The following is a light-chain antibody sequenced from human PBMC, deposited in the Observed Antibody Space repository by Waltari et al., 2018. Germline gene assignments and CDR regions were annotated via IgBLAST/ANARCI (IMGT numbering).Light chain of an antibody. CDR2: WAF. CDR3: QQCYSPPYT. V-gene: IGKV4-1*01. CDR1: QNLLYTSNNKNY. Sequence: DIVMTQSPDSLAVSLGERVTNNVTSSQNLLYTSNNKNYLAWYQQKPGQPPKLLIYWAFTRESGVPDRFSGSGSVTEFTLTISSLQAADVAVYYCQQCYSPPYTFGQGTKLEIK. J-gene: IGKJ2*01.